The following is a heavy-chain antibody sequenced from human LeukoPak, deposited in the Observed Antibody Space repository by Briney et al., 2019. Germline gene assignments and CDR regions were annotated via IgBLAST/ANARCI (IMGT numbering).Heavy chain of an antibody. CDR1: GYTFTGYY. V-gene: IGHV1-2*06. J-gene: IGHJ4*02. Sequence: GASVKVSCKASGYTFTGYYMHWVRQAPGQGLEWMGRINPNSGGTNYAQKFQGRVTMTRDTSISTAYMELSRLRSDDTAVYYCARDFGHYDSSGYWGQGTLVTVSS. D-gene: IGHD3-22*01. CDR2: INPNSGGT. CDR3: ARDFGHYDSSGY.